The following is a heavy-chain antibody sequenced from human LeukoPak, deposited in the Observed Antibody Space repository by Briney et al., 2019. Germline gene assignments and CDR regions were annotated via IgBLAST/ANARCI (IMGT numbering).Heavy chain of an antibody. D-gene: IGHD5-18*01. CDR1: GYTFTGYY. Sequence: ASVKVSCKASGYTFTGYYMHWVRQAPGQGLEWMGWINPNSGGTNYAQKFQGRVTMTRDTSISTAYMELSRLRSDDTAVYYCAREWKSTAMVFDYWGQGTLVTVSS. CDR3: AREWKSTAMVFDY. V-gene: IGHV1-2*02. CDR2: INPNSGGT. J-gene: IGHJ4*02.